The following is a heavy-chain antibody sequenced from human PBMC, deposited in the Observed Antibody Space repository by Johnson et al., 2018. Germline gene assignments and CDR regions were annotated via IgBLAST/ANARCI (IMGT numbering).Heavy chain of an antibody. Sequence: QVQLVQSGAEVKKPGSSVKVSCKASGGTFSSYTISWVRQAPGQGLEWMGRIIPILGIANYAQKFQGRVTMTADKSTSTANRELRSLRTEDTAVYYCARAHVDIVATSPAVHDYYMDVWGKGTTVTVSS. CDR2: IIPILGIA. J-gene: IGHJ6*03. D-gene: IGHD5-12*01. CDR3: ARAHVDIVATSPAVHDYYMDV. CDR1: GGTFSSYT. V-gene: IGHV1-69*04.